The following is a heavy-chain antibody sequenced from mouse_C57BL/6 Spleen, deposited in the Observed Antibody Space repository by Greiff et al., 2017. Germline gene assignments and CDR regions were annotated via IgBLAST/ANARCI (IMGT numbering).Heavy chain of an antibody. CDR2: ISSGNSTI. CDR3: ARGGLRRVYWYFDV. Sequence: EVQGVESGGGLVKPGGSLKLSCAASGFTFSDYGMHWVRQAPEKGLEWVAYISSGNSTIYYAATVTGRFTISRDNAKNTLFLQMTSLRSEDTAMYYCARGGLRRVYWYFDVWGTGTTVTVSS. CDR1: GFTFSDYG. J-gene: IGHJ1*03. D-gene: IGHD2-2*01. V-gene: IGHV5-17*01.